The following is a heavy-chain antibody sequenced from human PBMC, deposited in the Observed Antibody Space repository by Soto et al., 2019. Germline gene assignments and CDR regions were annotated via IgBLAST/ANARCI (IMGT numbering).Heavy chain of an antibody. J-gene: IGHJ4*02. D-gene: IGHD5-12*01. CDR1: GGSFTGYY. CDR2: VKDGGVT. Sequence: QVQLQQWGAGLLKPSETLSLTCAVNGGSFTGYYWSWVRQPPGQGLEWIGAVKDGGVTNYSPSLRSRVTISSDAPKKQFSLKVTSVTAADTAVYYCTRGQEGVVATHWDQGTLVTVSS. V-gene: IGHV4-34*01. CDR3: TRGQEGVVATH.